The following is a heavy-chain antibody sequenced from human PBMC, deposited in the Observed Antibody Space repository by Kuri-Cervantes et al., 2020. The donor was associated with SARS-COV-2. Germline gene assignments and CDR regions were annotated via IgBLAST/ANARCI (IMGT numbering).Heavy chain of an antibody. V-gene: IGHV1-2*02. D-gene: IGHD2-2*01. Sequence: ASVKVSCKASGYTFTGYYMHWVRQAPGQGLEWMGWINPNSGGTNYAQKFQGRVTMTRDTSISTAYMELSRLRSDDTAVYYCASPSPCSSTSCYHYYYYYMDVWGKGTTVTVSS. CDR2: INPNSGGT. J-gene: IGHJ6*03. CDR1: GYTFTGYY. CDR3: ASPSPCSSTSCYHYYYYYMDV.